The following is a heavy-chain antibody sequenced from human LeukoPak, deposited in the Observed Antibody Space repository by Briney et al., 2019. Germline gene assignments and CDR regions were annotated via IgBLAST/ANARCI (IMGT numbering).Heavy chain of an antibody. Sequence: GGSLRLSCAASGFTFSSYAMSWVRQAPGKGLEWVSAISGSGGSTYYADSVKGRFTISRDNSKNTLYLQMNSLRAEDTAVYYCARPLTVTHYYCDYMDVWGKGTTVTVSS. CDR3: ARPLTVTHYYCDYMDV. D-gene: IGHD4-11*01. J-gene: IGHJ6*03. V-gene: IGHV3-23*01. CDR1: GFTFSSYA. CDR2: ISGSGGST.